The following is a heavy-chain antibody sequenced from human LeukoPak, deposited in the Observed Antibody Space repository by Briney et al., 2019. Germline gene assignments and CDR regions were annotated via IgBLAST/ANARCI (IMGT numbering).Heavy chain of an antibody. J-gene: IGHJ4*02. CDR3: ARDGSGRVPEMSAPDY. CDR2: ITSSSTYT. CDR1: GFSFSSYN. D-gene: IGHD3-10*01. V-gene: IGHV3-21*01. Sequence: PGGSLRLSCAASGFSFSSYNMNWVRQTPGKGLEWVSSITSSSTYTFYADSVKGRFTISRDNARDSLYLQMNSLRAEDTAVYYCARDGSGRVPEMSAPDYWGQGTLVTVSS.